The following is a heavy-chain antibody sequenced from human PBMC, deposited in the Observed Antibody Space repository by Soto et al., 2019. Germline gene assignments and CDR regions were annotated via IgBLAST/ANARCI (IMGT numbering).Heavy chain of an antibody. Sequence: PGGSLRLSCAASVFTISSYEMNWVRQAPGKGLQWVSAISSSGSHMYYADSVKGRFTIPRDNAKNSLYLQMNSLRAEDTAVYYCAREVKSAGGPDGFDIWGQGTMVTVSS. J-gene: IGHJ3*02. V-gene: IGHV3-21*01. CDR1: VFTISSYE. D-gene: IGHD6-13*01. CDR2: ISSSGSHM. CDR3: AREVKSAGGPDGFDI.